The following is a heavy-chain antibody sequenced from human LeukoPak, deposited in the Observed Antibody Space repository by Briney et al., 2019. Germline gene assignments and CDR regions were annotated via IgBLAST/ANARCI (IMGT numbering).Heavy chain of an antibody. V-gene: IGHV4-59*11. J-gene: IGHJ6*03. CDR1: GDSITSPISSHY. CDR3: ARGLPMDV. Sequence: SETLSLTCSVSGDSITSPISSHYWSWIRQPPGKGLEWIAYIYYTGGTNYNPSLKSRLTISRDTSRNQFFLKVNSVTAADTAVYYCARGLPMDVWGKGTSATVSS. CDR2: IYYTGGT.